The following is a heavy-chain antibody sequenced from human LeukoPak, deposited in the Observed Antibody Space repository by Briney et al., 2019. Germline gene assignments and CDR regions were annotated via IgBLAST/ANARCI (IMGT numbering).Heavy chain of an antibody. V-gene: IGHV3-23*01. D-gene: IGHD3-3*01. J-gene: IGHJ6*03. CDR2: ISGSGGST. Sequence: GGSLRLSCAASGFTFSDYYMSWIRQAPGKGLEWVSTISGSGGSTYYADSVKGRFTISRDNSKNTLYLQMNSLRAEDTAVYYCAKGPAFWSGPGGYYYYMDVWGKGTTVTVSS. CDR3: AKGPAFWSGPGGYYYYMDV. CDR1: GFTFSDYY.